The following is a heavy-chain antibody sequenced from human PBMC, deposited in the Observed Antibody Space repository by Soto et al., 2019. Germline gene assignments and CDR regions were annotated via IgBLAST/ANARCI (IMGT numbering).Heavy chain of an antibody. V-gene: IGHV1-18*01. CDR3: ARDWSYYDCWSGSNGFDP. CDR1: GYTFTSYG. CDR2: ISAYNGNT. Sequence: ASVKVSCKASGYTFTSYGISWVRQAPGQGLEWMGWISAYNGNTNYAQKLQGRVTMTTDTSTSTAYMELRSLRSDDTAVYYCARDWSYYDCWSGSNGFDPCGQGTLVTRSS. D-gene: IGHD3-3*01. J-gene: IGHJ5*02.